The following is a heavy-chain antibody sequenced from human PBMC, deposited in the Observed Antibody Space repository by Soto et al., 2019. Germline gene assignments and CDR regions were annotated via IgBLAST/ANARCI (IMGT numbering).Heavy chain of an antibody. D-gene: IGHD6-13*01. Sequence: PGGSLRLSWAASGLTVSSNYMSWVRQATGKGLEWVSVIYSGGSTYYADSVKGRFTISRDNSKNTLYLKMNSLSAEDTAVYYCARQAAAAGNWFDPWGQGTLVTVSS. V-gene: IGHV3-66*04. CDR2: IYSGGST. CDR1: GLTVSSNY. CDR3: ARQAAAAGNWFDP. J-gene: IGHJ5*02.